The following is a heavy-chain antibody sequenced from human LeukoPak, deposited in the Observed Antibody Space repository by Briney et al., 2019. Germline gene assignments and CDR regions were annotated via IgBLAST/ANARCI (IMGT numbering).Heavy chain of an antibody. CDR2: IYPRDSDT. V-gene: IGHV5-51*01. Sequence: RGGSLKISCKASGFTFTHQWIGWVRQKSGSGLEWMGIIYPRDSDTRYSPSFQGHVSISADTSINTAYLECSRLEASDTAIYYCARHSDVIWAIWGQGTLVTVSS. CDR3: ARHSDVIWAI. D-gene: IGHD3-9*01. J-gene: IGHJ4*02. CDR1: GFTFTHQW.